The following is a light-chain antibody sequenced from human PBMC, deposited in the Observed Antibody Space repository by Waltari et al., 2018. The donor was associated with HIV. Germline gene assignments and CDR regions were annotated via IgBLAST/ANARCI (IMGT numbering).Light chain of an antibody. CDR2: EVS. V-gene: IGLV2-8*01. Sequence: HSALPHPPSASGSLGQSVPIPCPGPTSAIVPSNFAPWYQQHPAQVPKLIIFEVSNRPSSGSDRFSCSKTGNTASLIGSGLQEEDEADYYCCSHAGSNNMVVFGGGTKLTVL. CDR1: TSAIVPSNF. J-gene: IGLJ3*02. CDR3: CSHAGSNNMVV.